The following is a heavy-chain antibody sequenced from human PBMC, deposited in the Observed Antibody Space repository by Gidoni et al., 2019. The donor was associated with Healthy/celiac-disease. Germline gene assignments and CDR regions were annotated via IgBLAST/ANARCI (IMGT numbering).Heavy chain of an antibody. CDR2: IWYDGSNK. CDR1: GFPFSSYG. CDR3: ARDKNTARPFDY. V-gene: IGHV3-33*01. J-gene: IGHJ4*02. Sequence: QVQLVESGGGVVQPGRSLRLSCAASGFPFSSYGMHWVRQAPGKGLEWVAVIWYDGSNKYYADSVKGRFTISRDNSKNTLYLQMNSLRAEDTAVYYCARDKNTARPFDYWGQGTLVTVSS. D-gene: IGHD5-18*01.